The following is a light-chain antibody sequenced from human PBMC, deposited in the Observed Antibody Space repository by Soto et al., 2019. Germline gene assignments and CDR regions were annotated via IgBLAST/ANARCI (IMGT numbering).Light chain of an antibody. V-gene: IGLV2-11*01. Sequence: ALAQRRSVCGSPGQSVTVSCTGTSSDVGGYNYVSWYRQYPGEAPKLLIYDVTERLSGVPDRFSGSKSGNTASLTISGLQAEDEADYYCCSYAGGRSHYIIGTGTKVTVL. J-gene: IGLJ1*01. CDR3: CSYAGGRSHYI. CDR2: DVT. CDR1: SSDVGGYNY.